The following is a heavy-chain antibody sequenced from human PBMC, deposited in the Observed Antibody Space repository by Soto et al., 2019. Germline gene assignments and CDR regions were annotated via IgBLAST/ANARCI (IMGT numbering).Heavy chain of an antibody. CDR1: GGSISNYC. D-gene: IGHD2-15*01. Sequence: SETLSVTGTGSGGSISNYCWSWIRQPAGKGLEWIGRIYTGGSTNYNPSLKSRVTMSTDTSKNQFSLRLTSVTAADTAVYYCARASVGPPGGGSWIMPYDSWGQGALVTVSS. V-gene: IGHV4-4*07. CDR3: ARASVGPPGGGSWIMPYDS. J-gene: IGHJ4*02. CDR2: IYTGGST.